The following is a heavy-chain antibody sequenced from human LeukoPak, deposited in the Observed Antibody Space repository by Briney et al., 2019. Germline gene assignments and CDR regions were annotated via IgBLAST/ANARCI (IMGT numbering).Heavy chain of an antibody. CDR2: ISGSGRST. J-gene: IGHJ4*02. V-gene: IGHV3-23*01. CDR1: GFTFSSYA. Sequence: PGGSLRLSCAASGFTFSSYAMSWVRQAPGRGLEWVSGISGSGRSTYYADSVKGRVTISRDNSQNTLYLQMSSLRAEDTALYYCAKDVWDSSGSYSDYWDQGTLVTVSS. CDR3: AKDVWDSSGSYSDY. D-gene: IGHD1-26*01.